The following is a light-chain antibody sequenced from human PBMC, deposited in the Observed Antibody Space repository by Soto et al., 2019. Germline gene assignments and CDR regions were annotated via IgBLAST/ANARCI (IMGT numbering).Light chain of an antibody. CDR3: QSYDSSLSGWV. CDR2: GNS. V-gene: IGLV1-40*01. Sequence: QSVLTQPPSVSGAPGQRVTISCTESSSNIGAGYDVHWYQQLPGTAPKLLIYGNSNRPSGVPDRFSGSKSGTSASLAITGLQAEDEADYYCQSYDSSLSGWVFGGGTKRTFL. J-gene: IGLJ3*02. CDR1: SSNIGAGYD.